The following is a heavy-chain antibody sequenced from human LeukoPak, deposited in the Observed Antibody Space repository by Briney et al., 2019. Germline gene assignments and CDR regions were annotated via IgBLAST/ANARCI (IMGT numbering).Heavy chain of an antibody. V-gene: IGHV4-59*01. CDR2: IYYSGST. Sequence: SETLSLTCTVSGGSISSYYWSWIRQPPGKGLERIGYIYYSGSTNYNPSLKSRVTIPVDTSKNQFSLKLSSVTAADTAVYYCAASREMATILVYWGQGTLVTVSS. CDR3: AASREMATILVY. CDR1: GGSISSYY. J-gene: IGHJ4*02. D-gene: IGHD5-24*01.